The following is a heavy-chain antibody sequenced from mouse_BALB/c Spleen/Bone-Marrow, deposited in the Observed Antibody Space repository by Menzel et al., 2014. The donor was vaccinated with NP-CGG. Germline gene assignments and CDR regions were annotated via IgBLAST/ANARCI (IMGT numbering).Heavy chain of an antibody. CDR2: ISSGSSNI. CDR1: GSTFSSFG. J-gene: IGHJ4*01. CDR3: ARLGSNYRLYALDY. Sequence: EVKLVESGGGLVQPGGSRKLSCAASGSTFSSFGMHWVRQAPEKGLEWVAYISSGSSNIYYADTVKGRFTISRDNPKNTLSLQMTSLRSEDTAMYYCARLGSNYRLYALDYWGQGTSVTVSS. D-gene: IGHD2-5*01. V-gene: IGHV5-17*02.